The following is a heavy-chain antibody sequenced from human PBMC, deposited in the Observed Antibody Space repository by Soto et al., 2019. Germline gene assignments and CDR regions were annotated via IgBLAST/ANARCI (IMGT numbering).Heavy chain of an antibody. CDR2: IYWDDDK. V-gene: IGHV2-5*02. J-gene: IGHJ4*02. Sequence: QITLKESGPTLVKPTQTLTLTCTFSGFSLSTTRVAVGWIRQPPGKALEWLALIYWDDDKRYSPFLKSRLTITKDTSKNQVVITMTNMVPVDTATYYCAHSVVAGLGYYFDYWGQGTLVTVSS. CDR1: GFSLSTTRVA. D-gene: IGHD6-19*01. CDR3: AHSVVAGLGYYFDY.